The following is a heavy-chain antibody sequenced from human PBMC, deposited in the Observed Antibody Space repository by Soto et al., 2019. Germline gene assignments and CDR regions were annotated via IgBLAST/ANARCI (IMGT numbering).Heavy chain of an antibody. Sequence: ESGGGVVQPGRSLRLSCAASGFTFSSYAMHWVRQAPGKGLEWVAVISYDGSNKYYADSVKGRFTISRDNSKNTLYLQMNSLRAEDTAVYYCARDHSSRYSCGLGSFDYWGQGTLVTVSS. CDR2: ISYDGSNK. J-gene: IGHJ4*02. CDR3: ARDHSSRYSCGLGSFDY. D-gene: IGHD5-18*01. CDR1: GFTFSSYA. V-gene: IGHV3-30-3*01.